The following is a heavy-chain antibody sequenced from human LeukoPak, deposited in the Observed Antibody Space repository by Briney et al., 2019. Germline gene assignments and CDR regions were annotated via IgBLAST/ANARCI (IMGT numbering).Heavy chain of an antibody. CDR2: ISGSGGST. D-gene: IGHD3-22*01. J-gene: IGHJ3*02. Sequence: GGSLRLSCAASGFTFSSYGMSWVRQAPGKGLEWVSAISGSGGSTYYADSVKGRFTISRDNSKNTLYLQMNSLRAEDTAVYYCAKGRGYYYDSSGYYYDAFDIWGQGTMVTVSS. CDR3: AKGRGYYYDSSGYYYDAFDI. CDR1: GFTFSSYG. V-gene: IGHV3-23*01.